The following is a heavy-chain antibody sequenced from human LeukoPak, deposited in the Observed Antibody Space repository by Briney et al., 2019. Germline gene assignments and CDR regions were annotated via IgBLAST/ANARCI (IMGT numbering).Heavy chain of an antibody. V-gene: IGHV3-23*01. J-gene: IGHJ4*02. CDR2: ISGSGGST. CDR3: AKVSTVRGVAATPFDY. CDR1: GFTFSSYA. Sequence: GGSLRLSCAASGFTFSSYAMSWVRQAPGKGLEWVSAISGSGGSTYYADSVKGRFTISRDNSKNTLYLQMNSLRAEDTAVYYCAKVSTVRGVAATPFDYWGQGTLVTVSS. D-gene: IGHD3-10*01.